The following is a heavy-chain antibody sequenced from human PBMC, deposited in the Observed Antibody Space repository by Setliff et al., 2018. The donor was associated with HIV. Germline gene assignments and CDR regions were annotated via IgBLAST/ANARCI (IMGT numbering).Heavy chain of an antibody. D-gene: IGHD3-22*01. CDR3: ARDPHNYDSSGYRRTWYFDL. CDR1: GGSIYSGGYF. CDR2: IYYSGNT. Sequence: SETLSLTCTVSGGSIYSGGYFWSWIRQPPGKGLEWIGSIYYSGNTNYNPSLKSRVTISVDTSKNQFSLKLSSVTAADTAVYYCARDPHNYDSSGYRRTWYFDLWGRGPLVTVSS. V-gene: IGHV4-31*03. J-gene: IGHJ2*01.